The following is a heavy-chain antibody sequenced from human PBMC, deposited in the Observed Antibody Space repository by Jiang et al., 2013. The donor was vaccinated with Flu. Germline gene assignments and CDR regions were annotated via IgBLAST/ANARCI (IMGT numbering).Heavy chain of an antibody. D-gene: IGHD2-15*01. CDR3: AREGVVAGAFDI. CDR2: IYYSETT. Sequence: VLLKPSETLSLSCAVYGVSFQGYYWSWIRQSPGKGLEWIGYIYYSETTNYNPSLKSRVTISVDTSKTQFSLKLSSVTAADTAVYYCAREGVVAGAFDIWGQGTMVTVSS. CDR1: GVSFQGYY. V-gene: IGHV4-59*01. J-gene: IGHJ3*02.